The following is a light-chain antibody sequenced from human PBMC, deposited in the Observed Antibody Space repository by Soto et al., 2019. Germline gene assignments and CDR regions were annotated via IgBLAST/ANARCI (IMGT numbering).Light chain of an antibody. V-gene: IGKV3-20*01. CDR1: QSVPSNY. Sequence: EIVLSQSPGTLSLSPGERVTLSCRASQSVPSNYLAWYQQKPGQAPRVVVFGASTRATGIPDRFSGSGSGTDFPLTISRLEPEDFAVFYCHQYGSSQLTFGGGTKVEIK. CDR3: HQYGSSQLT. CDR2: GAS. J-gene: IGKJ4*01.